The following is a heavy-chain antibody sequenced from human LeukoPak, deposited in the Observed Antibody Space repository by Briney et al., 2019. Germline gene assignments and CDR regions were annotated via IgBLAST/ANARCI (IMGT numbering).Heavy chain of an antibody. V-gene: IGHV1-69*04. D-gene: IGHD3-22*01. J-gene: IGHJ4*02. CDR3: ARRTPSGYFVN. Sequence: ASVKGSCKASGGTFRCYAISWVRQAPGQGLEWMGRIIPILGIANYAQKFQGRVTITADKSTSTAYMELSSLRSEDTAVYYCARRTPSGYFVNWGQGTLVTVSS. CDR1: GGTFRCYA. CDR2: IIPILGIA.